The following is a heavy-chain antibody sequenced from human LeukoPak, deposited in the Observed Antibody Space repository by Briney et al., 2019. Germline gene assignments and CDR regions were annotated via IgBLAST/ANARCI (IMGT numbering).Heavy chain of an antibody. D-gene: IGHD3-9*01. CDR3: AKGPYYDILTGYRREGYFMDV. CDR2: MSSSGGTI. CDR1: GFTFSDYY. V-gene: IGHV3-11*04. Sequence: GGSLRLSCAASGFTFSDYYMTWIRQAPGKGLEWISYMSSSGGTIYYADSVKGRFTISRDNSKNTLYLQMNTLSGEDTAVYYCAKGPYYDILTGYRREGYFMDVWGKGTTVTISS. J-gene: IGHJ6*03.